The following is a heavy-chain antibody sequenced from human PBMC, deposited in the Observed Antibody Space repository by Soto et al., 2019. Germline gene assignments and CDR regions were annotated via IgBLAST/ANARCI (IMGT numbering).Heavy chain of an antibody. CDR1: GFTFSNYY. D-gene: IGHD6-19*01. CDR3: ARSYSSGWEFDY. V-gene: IGHV3-11*01. Sequence: AGGSLRLSCGASGFTFSNYYMSWILQAPGKGLEWVSYISSTGRTIYYADSVKGRFTVSRDNAQNSLSLKLNSLRVEDTAVYYCARSYSSGWEFDYWGQGTQVTVSS. CDR2: ISSTGRTI. J-gene: IGHJ4*02.